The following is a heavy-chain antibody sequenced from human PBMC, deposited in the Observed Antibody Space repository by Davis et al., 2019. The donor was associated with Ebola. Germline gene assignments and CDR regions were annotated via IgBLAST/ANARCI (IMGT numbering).Heavy chain of an antibody. V-gene: IGHV1-18*04. CDR3: ARWGFSWNYVPSPLDY. J-gene: IGHJ4*02. CDR2: ISPSNGNT. Sequence: CNASGYTFTNFSISWVRQAPGHGLEWMGWISPSNGNTNHAQKFQGRVTRTTDTSTTTAYMELRSLESDDTALYYRARWGFSWNYVPSPLDYWGQGTLITVSS. D-gene: IGHD1-7*01. CDR1: GYTFTNFS.